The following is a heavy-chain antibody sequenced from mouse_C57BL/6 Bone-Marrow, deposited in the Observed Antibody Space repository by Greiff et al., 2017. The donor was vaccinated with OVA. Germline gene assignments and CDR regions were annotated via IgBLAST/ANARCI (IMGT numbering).Heavy chain of an antibody. Sequence: VQLQQSGPELVKPGASVKISCKASGYAFSSSWMNWVKQRPGKGLEWIGRIYPGDGDTNYNGKFKGKATLTADKSSSTAYIQLSSLTTEDYAVYFCSRLNDSWGQGTLVTVSA. CDR3: SRLNDS. J-gene: IGHJ3*01. CDR2: IYPGDGDT. V-gene: IGHV1-82*01. CDR1: GYAFSSSW. D-gene: IGHD2-3*01.